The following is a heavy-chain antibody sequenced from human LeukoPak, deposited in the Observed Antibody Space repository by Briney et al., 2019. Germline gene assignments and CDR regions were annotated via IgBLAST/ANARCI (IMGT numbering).Heavy chain of an antibody. J-gene: IGHJ4*02. V-gene: IGHV4-39*07. CDR2: VFYSGST. D-gene: IGHD6-19*01. CDR1: GNSISSTTYY. CDR3: ARSERYSSGWYFYLDY. Sequence: PSETLSLTCTVSGNSISSTTYYWSWIRQPPGKGPEWIGSVFYSGSTYYNPSLTSRVTISVDTSKNQFSLKLSSVTAADTAVYYCARSERYSSGWYFYLDYWGQGTLVTVSS.